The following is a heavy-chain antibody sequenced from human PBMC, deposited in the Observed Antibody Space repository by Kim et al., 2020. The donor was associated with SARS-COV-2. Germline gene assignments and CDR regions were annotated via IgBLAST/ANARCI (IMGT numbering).Heavy chain of an antibody. CDR1: GFTFGDYA. Sequence: GGSLRLSCTASGFTFGDYAMSWFRQAPGKGLEWVGFIRSKAYGGTTEYAASVKGRFTISRDDSKSIAYLQMNSLKTEDTAVYYCTRVLLSSSWDDSLYYYYGMDVWGQGTTVTVSS. J-gene: IGHJ6*02. CDR2: IRSKAYGGTT. CDR3: TRVLLSSSWDDSLYYYYGMDV. D-gene: IGHD3-3*01. V-gene: IGHV3-49*03.